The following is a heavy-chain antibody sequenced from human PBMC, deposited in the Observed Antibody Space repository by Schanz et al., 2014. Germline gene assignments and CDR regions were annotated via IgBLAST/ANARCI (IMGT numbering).Heavy chain of an antibody. J-gene: IGHJ3*01. D-gene: IGHD5-12*01. CDR2: LYIGGGST. Sequence: VQLEESGGGVVQPGGSLRLSCAVSGFTVSTNYMSWVRQAPGKGLEWVSSLYIGGGSTRYADSVKGRFIISRDSSKNTLFLQMNSLRADDTAVYFCARDEGRDGYNLAFDVWGQGTLVTVSS. V-gene: IGHV3-53*01. CDR3: ARDEGRDGYNLAFDV. CDR1: GFTVSTNY.